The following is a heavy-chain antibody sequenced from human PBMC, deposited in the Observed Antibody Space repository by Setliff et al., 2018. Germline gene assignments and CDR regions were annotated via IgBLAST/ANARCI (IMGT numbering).Heavy chain of an antibody. CDR2: ITSTL. J-gene: IGHJ4*02. D-gene: IGHD6-13*01. CDR1: GFTFSDYS. Sequence: GGSLRLSCAASGFTFSDYSMHWVRQAPGKGLEWVSSITSTLYYADSVKGRFTISRDNANNSLYLQMSSLRAEDTAVYYCARDSYSSSWPDYWGQGTRVTVSS. CDR3: ARDSYSSSWPDY. V-gene: IGHV3-21*01.